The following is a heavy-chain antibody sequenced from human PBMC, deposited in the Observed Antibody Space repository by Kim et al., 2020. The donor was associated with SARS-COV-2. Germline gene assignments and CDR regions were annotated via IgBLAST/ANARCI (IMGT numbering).Heavy chain of an antibody. V-gene: IGHV1-18*04. CDR1: GYTFTSYG. CDR2: ISAYNGNT. Sequence: ASVKVSCKASGYTFTSYGISWVRQAPGQGLEWMGWISAYNGNTNYAQKLQGRVTMTTDTSTSTAYMELRSLRSDDTAVYYCARDPPQYQLLFLTVGGMDVWGQGTTVTVSS. CDR3: ARDPPQYQLLFLTVGGMDV. J-gene: IGHJ6*02. D-gene: IGHD2-2*01.